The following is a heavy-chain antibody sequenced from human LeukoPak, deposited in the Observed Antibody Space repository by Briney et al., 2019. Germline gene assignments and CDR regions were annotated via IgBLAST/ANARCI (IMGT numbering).Heavy chain of an antibody. CDR3: ARQSRDGSKTRGYYFDY. CDR1: GYIFTNYC. V-gene: IGHV5-51*07. CDR2: IYPADSDT. Sequence: AESILIFSWDSGYIFTNYCIGWVHQLAGKGLEKMGIIYPADSDTTYSPSFQGQVTISADMSIDTVYLQCSSLKASDTAIYYCARQSRDGSKTRGYYFDYWGQGTLVTVSS. J-gene: IGHJ4*02. D-gene: IGHD3-10*01.